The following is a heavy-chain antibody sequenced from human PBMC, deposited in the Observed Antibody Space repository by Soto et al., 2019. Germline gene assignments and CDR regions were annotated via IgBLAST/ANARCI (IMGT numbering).Heavy chain of an antibody. CDR3: ARASGILGNWFDP. Sequence: GGSLRLSCAASGFTFSSYAMHWVRQAPRKGLEYVSAISSSGGSTYYANSVKGRFTISRDNSKNTLYLQMGSLRTEDMAVYYCARASGILGNWFDPWGQGTLVTVSS. CDR2: ISSSGGST. CDR1: GFTFSSYA. V-gene: IGHV3-64*01. D-gene: IGHD1-20*01. J-gene: IGHJ5*02.